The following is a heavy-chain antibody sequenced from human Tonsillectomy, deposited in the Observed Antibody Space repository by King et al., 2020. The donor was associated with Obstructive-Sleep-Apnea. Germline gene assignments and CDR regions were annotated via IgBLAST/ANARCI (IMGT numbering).Heavy chain of an antibody. CDR2: ISRSTSTI. Sequence: VQLVESGGGLVQPGGALRLSCAASGITFSSYSMNWVRQAPGKGLEWGSYISRSTSTIYYADSVKGRFTISRDNAKNSLYLQMNSLRAEDTAVYYCATGGPDAFDFWGRGTMVTVSS. CDR3: ATGGPDAFDF. CDR1: GITFSSYS. J-gene: IGHJ3*01. V-gene: IGHV3-48*04. D-gene: IGHD3-16*01.